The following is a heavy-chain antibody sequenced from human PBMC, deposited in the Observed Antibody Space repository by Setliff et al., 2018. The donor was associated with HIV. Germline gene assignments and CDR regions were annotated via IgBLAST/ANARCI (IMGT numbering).Heavy chain of an antibody. D-gene: IGHD5-12*01. CDR1: GYTFTTYS. CDR3: ARGGYGWGDLGPVLDY. CDR2: ISAFNGNT. Sequence: RASVKVSCKASGYTFTTYSFTWVRQAPGQGLEWMGWISAFNGNTNYAQKLQGRFTMTTDTSTSTAYMELRGLRSDDTAVYYCARGGYGWGDLGPVLDYWGQGTLVTVSS. V-gene: IGHV1-18*01. J-gene: IGHJ4*02.